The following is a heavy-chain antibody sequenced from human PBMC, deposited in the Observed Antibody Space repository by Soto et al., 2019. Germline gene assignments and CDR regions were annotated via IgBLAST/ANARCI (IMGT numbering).Heavy chain of an antibody. CDR1: GDTFTSYG. CDR3: ASSPGPIQLWKQFDY. CDR2: ISAYNGNT. D-gene: IGHD5-18*01. J-gene: IGHJ4*02. Sequence: ASVKVSCKACGDTFTSYGISWVRQAPGQGLEWMGWISAYNGNTNYAQKLQGRVTMTTDTSTSTAYMELRSLRSDDTAVYYCASSPGPIQLWKQFDYWGQGTLVTVSS. V-gene: IGHV1-18*01.